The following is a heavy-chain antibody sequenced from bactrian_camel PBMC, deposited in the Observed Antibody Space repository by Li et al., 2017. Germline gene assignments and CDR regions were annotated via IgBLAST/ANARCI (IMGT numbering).Heavy chain of an antibody. D-gene: IGHD2*01. Sequence: VQLVESGGGSVQAGGSLRLSCTASTLGCINAYCMGWFRQPPGKQREGVASSYIGDDSAYYADSVKGRFTISRDNAKKTVYLQMNSLKPEDTAMYSCAISKVVGGRPVLSESEDLMKYWGQGTQVTVS. J-gene: IGHJ4*01. CDR2: SYIGDDSA. CDR3: AISKVVGGRPVLSESEDLMKY. V-gene: IGHV3S66*01. CDR1: TLGCINAYC.